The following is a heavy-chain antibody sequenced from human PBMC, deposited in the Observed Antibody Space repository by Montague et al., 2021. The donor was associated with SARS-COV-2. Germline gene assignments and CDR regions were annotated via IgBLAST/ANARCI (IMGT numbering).Heavy chain of an antibody. D-gene: IGHD3-10*01. CDR1: GFTVSSNY. CDR2: IYSGGST. CDR3: ARDLTYGSGRSYYYYGMDV. Sequence: SLRLSCPASGFTVSSNYMSWVRQAPGKGLEWVSVIYSGGSTYYADSVEGRFTISRHNSKNTLYLQMNSLRAEDTAVYYCARDLTYGSGRSYYYYGMDVWGQGTTVTVSS. V-gene: IGHV3-53*04. J-gene: IGHJ6*02.